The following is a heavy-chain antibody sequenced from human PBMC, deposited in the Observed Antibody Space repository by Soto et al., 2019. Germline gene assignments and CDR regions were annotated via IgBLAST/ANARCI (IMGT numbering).Heavy chain of an antibody. CDR1: GYNFADYH. V-gene: IGHV1-2*04. J-gene: IGHJ4*02. Sequence: ASVKVSFKASGYNFADYHIHWLRQAPGQGFEWMGWINPESGHTKCAQNFQGWVTMTTDTSSSTAYLGLRRLLSDDTAVYFCARLVITGEFDYWGQGTLVTVS. D-gene: IGHD3-22*01. CDR3: ARLVITGEFDY. CDR2: INPESGHT.